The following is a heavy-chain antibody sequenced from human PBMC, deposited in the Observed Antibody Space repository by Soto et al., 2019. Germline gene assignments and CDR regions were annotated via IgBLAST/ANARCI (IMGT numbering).Heavy chain of an antibody. CDR1: GGSISSGGYS. Sequence: SETLSLTCAVSGGSISSGGYSWSWIRQPPGKGLEWIGYIYHSGSTYYNPSLKSRVTISVDRSRNQFSLKLSSVTAADTAVYYCARGGLRYFDAYYYYGMDVWGQGTTVTVS. D-gene: IGHD3-9*01. CDR2: IYHSGST. V-gene: IGHV4-30-2*01. J-gene: IGHJ6*02. CDR3: ARGGLRYFDAYYYYGMDV.